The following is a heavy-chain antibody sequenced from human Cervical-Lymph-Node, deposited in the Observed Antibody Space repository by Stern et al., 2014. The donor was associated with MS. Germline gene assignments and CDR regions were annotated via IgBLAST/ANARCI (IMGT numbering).Heavy chain of an antibody. CDR1: GYSFTSYW. V-gene: IGHV5-51*01. J-gene: IGHJ5*02. CDR3: ARRHCSSRRCGWFDP. D-gene: IGHD2-2*01. CDR2: INPGDSDT. Sequence: EVQLVQSGAEVKKPGESLKISCKGSGYSFTSYWIGWVRQMPGKGLEWMGNINPGDSDTRYSPSFQGQVTISADKSISAAALQWSSLKASDAAMYYCARRHCSSRRCGWFDPWGQGTLVTVSS.